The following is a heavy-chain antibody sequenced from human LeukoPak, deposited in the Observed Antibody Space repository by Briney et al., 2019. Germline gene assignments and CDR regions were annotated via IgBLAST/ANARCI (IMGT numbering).Heavy chain of an antibody. CDR1: GVSISSGYY. D-gene: IGHD6-19*01. Sequence: PSETLSLTCTVSGVSISSGYYWGWIRQPPGKGLEWIGSIYHSGSTYYNPSLKSRVTISVDTSKNQFSLKLSSVTAADTAVYYCARAGGWGTFDYWGQGTLVTVSS. J-gene: IGHJ4*02. CDR3: ARAGGWGTFDY. CDR2: IYHSGST. V-gene: IGHV4-38-2*02.